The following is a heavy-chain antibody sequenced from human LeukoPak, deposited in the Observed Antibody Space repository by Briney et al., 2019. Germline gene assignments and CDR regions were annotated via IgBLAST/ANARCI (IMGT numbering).Heavy chain of an antibody. CDR3: ARMMYGNGWNRYYFDY. J-gene: IGHJ4*02. Sequence: PSETLSLTCTLSGDSLSSFNHYWGWIRQPPGKGLEWLGSICYGGSTHDNPSLKSRVTISVDTSKNQFSLRVTSATAADTAVYYCARMMYGNGWNRYYFDYWGQGTLVTVSS. D-gene: IGHD6-19*01. CDR1: GDSLSSFNHY. V-gene: IGHV4-39*01. CDR2: ICYGGST.